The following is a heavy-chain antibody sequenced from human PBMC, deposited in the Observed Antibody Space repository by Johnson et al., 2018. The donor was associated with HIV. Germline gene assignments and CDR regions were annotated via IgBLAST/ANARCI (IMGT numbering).Heavy chain of an antibody. CDR3: ANLAYGSGTYWGSDASDI. Sequence: VQLVESGGGLVQPGRSLRLSCAASGFTFDDYAMHWVRQAPGKGLEWVSVIYSGGSTYYADSVKGRFTISRDDSKNTLYLQMNSLRAEDTAVYYYANLAYGSGTYWGSDASDIWGQGTLVTVSS. CDR1: GFTFDDYA. V-gene: IGHV3-66*01. CDR2: IYSGGST. D-gene: IGHD3-10*01. J-gene: IGHJ3*02.